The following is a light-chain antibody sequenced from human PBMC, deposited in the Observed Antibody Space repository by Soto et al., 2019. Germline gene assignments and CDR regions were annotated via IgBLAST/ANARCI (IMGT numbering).Light chain of an antibody. CDR2: GAS. V-gene: IGKV3-20*01. Sequence: EIVLTQSPGTLSLSPGERATLSCRASQSVSSNYLAWYQQKPGQAPRLLIYGASSRATCIPDRFTGSGSGTDFPLTISRLEPEDFAVYYCQHYGDSPRRFGQGTKVEIK. CDR3: QHYGDSPRR. CDR1: QSVSSNY. J-gene: IGKJ1*01.